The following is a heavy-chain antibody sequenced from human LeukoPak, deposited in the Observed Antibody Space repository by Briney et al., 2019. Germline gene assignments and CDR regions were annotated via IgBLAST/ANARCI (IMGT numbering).Heavy chain of an antibody. CDR3: ARKDRLGYNYDQGPIDY. CDR2: ISSSGNYI. Sequence: PGGSLRLSCEASGFIFSTYSMNWVRQAPGKGLEWVSSISSSGNYIYYTESVKGQFTVSRDNAKNSLYLQMNSLRAEDTAVYYCARKDRLGYNYDQGPIDYWGQGTLVTVSS. V-gene: IGHV3-21*01. D-gene: IGHD5-18*01. CDR1: GFIFSTYS. J-gene: IGHJ4*02.